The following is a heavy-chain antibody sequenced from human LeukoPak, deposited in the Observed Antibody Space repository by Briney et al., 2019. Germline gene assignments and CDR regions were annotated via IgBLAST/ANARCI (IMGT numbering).Heavy chain of an antibody. J-gene: IGHJ4*02. CDR1: GFTVSSNY. Sequence: GGSLRLSCAASGFTVSSNYMSWVRQAPGKGLEWVSDIYSGGSTYYADSVKGRFTISRDNSKNTLYLQMNSLRAEDTAVYYCARLVTGDYYDSSGYLDYWGQGTLVTVSS. CDR2: IYSGGST. CDR3: ARLVTGDYYDSSGYLDY. V-gene: IGHV3-53*01. D-gene: IGHD3-22*01.